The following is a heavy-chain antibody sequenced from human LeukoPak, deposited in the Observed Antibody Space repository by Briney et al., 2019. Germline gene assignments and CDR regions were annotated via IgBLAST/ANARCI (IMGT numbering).Heavy chain of an antibody. V-gene: IGHV3-7*03. D-gene: IGHD5-12*01. J-gene: IGHJ4*02. Sequence: GGSLRLSCAASGFTFSSYWMSWVRQAPGKGLEWVANIKQDGSEKYYVDSVKGRFTISRDNAKNSLYLRMNSLRAEDTALYYCARGIDSGYDYFDYWGQGTLVTVSS. CDR3: ARGIDSGYDYFDY. CDR1: GFTFSSYW. CDR2: IKQDGSEK.